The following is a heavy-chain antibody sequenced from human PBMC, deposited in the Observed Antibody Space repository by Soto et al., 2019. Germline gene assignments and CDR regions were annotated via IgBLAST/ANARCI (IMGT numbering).Heavy chain of an antibody. J-gene: IGHJ4*02. CDR2: ISGSGGST. D-gene: IGHD3-22*01. Sequence: GGSLRLSCAASGFTFSSYAMSWVRQAPGKGLEWVSAISGSGGSTYYADSVKGRFTISRDNSKNTLYLQMNSLRAEDTAVYYRAKGAGNLNYYDSSGYYQIDYWGQGTLVTVSS. CDR1: GFTFSSYA. CDR3: AKGAGNLNYYDSSGYYQIDY. V-gene: IGHV3-23*01.